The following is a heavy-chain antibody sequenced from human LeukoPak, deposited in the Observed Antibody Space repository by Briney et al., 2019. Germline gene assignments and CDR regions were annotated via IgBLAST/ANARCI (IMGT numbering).Heavy chain of an antibody. D-gene: IGHD3-16*02. CDR3: ARVAYDYVWGSYPLYFDY. CDR1: EFTFSSYE. CDR2: ISSSGSTI. V-gene: IGHV3-48*03. Sequence: GGSLRLSCAASEFTFSSYEMNWVRQAPGKGLEWVSYISSSGSTIYYADSVKGRFTISRDNAKNSLYLQMNSLRAEDTAAYYCARVAYDYVWGSYPLYFDYWGQGTLVTVSS. J-gene: IGHJ4*02.